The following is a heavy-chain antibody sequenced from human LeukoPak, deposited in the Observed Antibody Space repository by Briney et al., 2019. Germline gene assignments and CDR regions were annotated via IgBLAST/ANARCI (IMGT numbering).Heavy chain of an antibody. CDR1: GFTFSSYE. J-gene: IGHJ4*02. V-gene: IGHV3-48*03. Sequence: PGGSLRLSCAASGFTFSSYEMNWVRQAPGKGLEWVSYISSSGSTIYYADSVKGRFTISRDNAKNSLHLQMNSLRAEDTAVYYCARDGVSYYYDSSGGYYFDYWGQGTLVTVSS. CDR2: ISSSGSTI. CDR3: ARDGVSYYYDSSGGYYFDY. D-gene: IGHD3-22*01.